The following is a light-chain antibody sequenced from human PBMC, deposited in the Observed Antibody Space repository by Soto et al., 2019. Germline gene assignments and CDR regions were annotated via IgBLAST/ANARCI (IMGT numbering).Light chain of an antibody. CDR1: QSVSRN. CDR3: QQYGTAPIT. CDR2: GAS. J-gene: IGKJ5*01. Sequence: DIVLTQSPGSLSLSPGERATLSCRASQSVSRNLAWYQQKPGQAPRLLIYGASSRATGIPDRFSGSGSGTGFTLTISRVEPEDFAVYYCQQYGTAPITFGQGTRREIK. V-gene: IGKV3-20*01.